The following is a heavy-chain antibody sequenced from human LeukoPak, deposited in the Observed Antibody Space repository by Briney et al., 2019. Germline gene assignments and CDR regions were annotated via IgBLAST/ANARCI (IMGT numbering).Heavy chain of an antibody. CDR2: IDLSSSTI. CDR1: GFTFSGHY. Sequence: GGSLRLSCTASGFTFSGHYASWIRHTPERGLEWISYIDLSSSTIYYADSVKGRFTISRDNARNSVYLQMNSLRAEDTAVYYCARGHYGLDVWGQGTTVTVSS. J-gene: IGHJ6*02. CDR3: ARGHYGLDV. V-gene: IGHV3-11*01.